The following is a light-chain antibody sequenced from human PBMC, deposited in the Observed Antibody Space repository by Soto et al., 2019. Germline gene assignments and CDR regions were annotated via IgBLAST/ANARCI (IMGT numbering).Light chain of an antibody. CDR1: SYNIGPGYD. CDR2: GNS. CDR3: QSYDSSLIVV. J-gene: IGLJ2*01. Sequence: QPVLTQPPSVSGAPGQRVTISCTGSSYNIGPGYDVHWYQQLPGTAPKLLIYGNSNRPSGVPDRFSGSKSGTSASLAITGLQAEDEADYYCQSYDSSLIVVFGGGTKVTVL. V-gene: IGLV1-40*01.